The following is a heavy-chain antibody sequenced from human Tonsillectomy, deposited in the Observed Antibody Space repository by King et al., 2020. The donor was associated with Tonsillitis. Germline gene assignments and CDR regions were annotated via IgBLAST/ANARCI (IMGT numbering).Heavy chain of an antibody. V-gene: IGHV3-73*02. CDR3: SRSAQLAAFDY. J-gene: IGHJ4*02. Sequence: VQLVESGGGLVQPGGSLKLSCAASGFTFSGSAMHWVRQASGKGLEWVGRIRSKANNYATAYAASVKGRFTVSRDDSKNTAYLQMNNLKTEDTAVYYCSRSAQLAAFDYWGQGTLVTVSS. CDR2: IRSKANNYAT. CDR1: GFTFSGSA. D-gene: IGHD6-6*01.